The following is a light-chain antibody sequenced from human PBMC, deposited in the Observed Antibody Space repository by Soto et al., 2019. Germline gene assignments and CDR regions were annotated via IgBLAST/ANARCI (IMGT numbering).Light chain of an antibody. CDR1: QSVSSN. CDR2: GAS. Sequence: EIVMTQSPATLSVSPGERVTLSCRASQSVSSNLAWYQQKPGQAPRLLIYGASPRATGIPPRFSGSGSGTEFTLTISSLQSADFAVYYCHQYHNWPPYTFGQGTKLEIK. V-gene: IGKV3-15*01. J-gene: IGKJ2*01. CDR3: HQYHNWPPYT.